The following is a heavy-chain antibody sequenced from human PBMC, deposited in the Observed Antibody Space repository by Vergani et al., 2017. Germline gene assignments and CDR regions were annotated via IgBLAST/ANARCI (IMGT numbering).Heavy chain of an antibody. D-gene: IGHD3-22*01. CDR3: AGRSAYYYGDWYFGL. Sequence: EVQLLESGGGLVQPGGSLRLSCAASGFTVSNNYMNWVRQAPGKGLEWVSIIYSGGSTYYADSVKGRFTISRDNSKNTLYLQMNSLRAEDTAVYYCAGRSAYYYGDWYFGLWGRGTLVTVSS. CDR1: GFTVSNNY. J-gene: IGHJ2*01. CDR2: IYSGGST. V-gene: IGHV3-66*02.